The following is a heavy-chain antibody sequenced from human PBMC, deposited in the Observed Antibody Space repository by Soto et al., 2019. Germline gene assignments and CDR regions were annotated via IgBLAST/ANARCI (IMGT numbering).Heavy chain of an antibody. CDR1: GGSISSSSYY. Sequence: SETLSLTCTVSGGSISSSSYYWGWIRQPPGKGLEWIGSIYYSGSTYYNPSLKSRVTISIDTSKNQFSLRLSSVTAADTAVYYCARHSSGYSSSWYEKSYGMDVWGQGTTVTVSS. D-gene: IGHD6-13*01. CDR2: IYYSGST. CDR3: ARHSSGYSSSWYEKSYGMDV. V-gene: IGHV4-39*01. J-gene: IGHJ6*02.